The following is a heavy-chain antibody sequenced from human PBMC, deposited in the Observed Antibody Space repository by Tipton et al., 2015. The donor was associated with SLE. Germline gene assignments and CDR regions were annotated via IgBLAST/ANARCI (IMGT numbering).Heavy chain of an antibody. Sequence: TLSLTCTVSGVSVTNYYWSWIRQPPGKRLEWIGFIQGRENTNYNPSLKSRLTISGDTSKNQFSLKLTSVTAADTAVYYCARDKPYDIWGQGTMVTVSS. CDR1: GVSVTNYY. CDR3: ARDKPYDI. J-gene: IGHJ3*02. CDR2: IQGRENT. V-gene: IGHV4-59*02.